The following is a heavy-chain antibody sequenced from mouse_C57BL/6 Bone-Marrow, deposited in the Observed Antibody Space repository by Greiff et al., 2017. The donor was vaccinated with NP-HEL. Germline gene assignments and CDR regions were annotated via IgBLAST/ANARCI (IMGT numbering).Heavy chain of an antibody. D-gene: IGHD1-1*01. CDR3: ARRIYYYGSSAMDY. V-gene: IGHV5-6*01. CDR1: GFTFSSYG. Sequence: EVQLVESGGDLVKPGGSLKLSCAASGFTFSSYGMSWVRQTPDKRLEWVATISSGGSYTYYPDSVKGRFTISRDNAKNTLYLQMSSLKSEDTAMYYCARRIYYYGSSAMDYWGQGTSVTVSS. J-gene: IGHJ4*01. CDR2: ISSGGSYT.